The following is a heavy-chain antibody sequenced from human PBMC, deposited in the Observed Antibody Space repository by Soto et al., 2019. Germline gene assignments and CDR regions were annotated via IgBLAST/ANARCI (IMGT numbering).Heavy chain of an antibody. CDR3: ASGGQDRLQSDAFDI. V-gene: IGHV1-3*01. Sequence: ASVKVSCKASGYTFTSYAMHWVRQAPGQRLEWMGWINAGNGNTKYSQKFQGRVTITTDTSASTAYMELSSLRSEDTAVYYCASGGQDRLQSDAFDIWGQGTMVTVSS. CDR2: INAGNGNT. J-gene: IGHJ3*02. CDR1: GYTFTSYA. D-gene: IGHD4-4*01.